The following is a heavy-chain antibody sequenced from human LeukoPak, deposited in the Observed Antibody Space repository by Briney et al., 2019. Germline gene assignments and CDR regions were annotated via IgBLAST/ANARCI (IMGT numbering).Heavy chain of an antibody. Sequence: SETLSLTCSVSGGSISTYYWSWIRQPPGKGLEWIGYIYYSGTTNYNPSLESRVTISVDTSKNQFSLKLSSVTAADTAVYYCARHDSSGYYYDYWGQGTLDTVSS. J-gene: IGHJ4*02. D-gene: IGHD3-22*01. CDR1: GGSISTYY. CDR3: ARHDSSGYYYDY. V-gene: IGHV4-59*08. CDR2: IYYSGTT.